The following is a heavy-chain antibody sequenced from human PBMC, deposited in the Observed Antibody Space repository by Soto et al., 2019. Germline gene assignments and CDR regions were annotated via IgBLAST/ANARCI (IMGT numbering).Heavy chain of an antibody. Sequence: QVQLVQSGAEVKKPGSSVKVSCKASGGTFSIYAISWVRQAPGQGLEWMGGIIPIFGTANSAQKFQGRVTITADESTSTAYMELSSLTSEDTAVYYCARDGVDRCGYLDYWGQGTLVTVSS. V-gene: IGHV1-69*13. CDR1: GGTFSIYA. CDR3: ARDGVDRCGYLDY. J-gene: IGHJ4*02. CDR2: IIPIFGTA. D-gene: IGHD3-22*01.